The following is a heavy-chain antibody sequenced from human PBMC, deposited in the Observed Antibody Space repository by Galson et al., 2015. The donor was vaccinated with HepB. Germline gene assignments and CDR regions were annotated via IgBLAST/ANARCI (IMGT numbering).Heavy chain of an antibody. CDR1: GFTFRNFG. CDR2: IWADGTKK. Sequence: SLRLSCAASGFTFRNFGMHWVRQAPGKGLEWLAGIWADGTKKFHTDSLNGRFTISRDNAKGTLYLQMDTLRVEDTAVYYCTRDGSGSTPFSYFDYWGQGILVTVSS. D-gene: IGHD1-26*01. CDR3: TRDGSGSTPFSYFDY. V-gene: IGHV3-33*01. J-gene: IGHJ4*02.